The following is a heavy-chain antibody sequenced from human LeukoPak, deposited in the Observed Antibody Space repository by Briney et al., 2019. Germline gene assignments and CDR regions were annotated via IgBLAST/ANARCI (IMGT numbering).Heavy chain of an antibody. V-gene: IGHV3-66*01. CDR3: ARGPQEYVFDI. CDR1: GFTVSSNY. J-gene: IGHJ3*02. D-gene: IGHD2-2*01. Sequence: GGSLRLSCAASGFTVSSNYMSWVRQAPGKGLEWVSVIYSGGSTYYADSVKGRFTISRDNSKNTLYLQMNSLRAEDTAVYYCARGPQEYVFDIWGQGTMVTVSS. CDR2: IYSGGST.